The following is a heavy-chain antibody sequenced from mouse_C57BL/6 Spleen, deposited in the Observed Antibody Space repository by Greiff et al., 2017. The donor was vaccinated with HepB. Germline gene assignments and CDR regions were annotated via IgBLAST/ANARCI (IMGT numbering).Heavy chain of an antibody. D-gene: IGHD2-12*01. J-gene: IGHJ4*01. Sequence: VQLQQPGAELVKPGASVKLSCKASGYTFTSYWMQWVKQRPGQGLEWIGEIDPSDSYTNYNQKFKGKATLTVDTSSSTAYMQLSSLTSEDSAVYYCATYYTGYAMDYWGQGTSVTVSS. CDR2: IDPSDSYT. V-gene: IGHV1-50*01. CDR1: GYTFTSYW. CDR3: ATYYTGYAMDY.